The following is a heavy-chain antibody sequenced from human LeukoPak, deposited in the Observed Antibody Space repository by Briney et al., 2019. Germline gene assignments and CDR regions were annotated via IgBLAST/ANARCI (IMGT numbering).Heavy chain of an antibody. Sequence: GESLKISCKGSGYSFTNYWIGWVRQMPGKGLEWMGIIYPGGSDTRYSPSFQGQVTISADKSISTAYLQWSSLKASDTAMYYCARGGYCTSTSCYVAYNWFDPWGQGTLVTVSS. D-gene: IGHD2-2*01. CDR3: ARGGYCTSTSCYVAYNWFDP. CDR2: IYPGGSDT. J-gene: IGHJ5*02. V-gene: IGHV5-51*01. CDR1: GYSFTNYW.